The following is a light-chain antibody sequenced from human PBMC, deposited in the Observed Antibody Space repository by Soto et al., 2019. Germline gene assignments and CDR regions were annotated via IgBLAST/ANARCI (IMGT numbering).Light chain of an antibody. CDR3: ASWDDSLSGGV. CDR2: TDY. J-gene: IGLJ3*02. V-gene: IGLV1-44*01. CDR1: XXXIGTYT. Sequence: QAVLTXPPSASGTPGQSVXXXXSXXXXXIGTYTVNWYQQLPGTAPKLLIYTDYQRPSGVPDRFSGSRSGTSASLAISGLQSEDEADYYCASWDDSLSGGVFGGGTQLTVL.